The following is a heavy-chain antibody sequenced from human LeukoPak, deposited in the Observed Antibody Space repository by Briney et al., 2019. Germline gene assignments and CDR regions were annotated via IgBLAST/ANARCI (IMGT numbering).Heavy chain of an antibody. CDR3: ARPSETGYYRGAFDI. V-gene: IGHV5-51*01. D-gene: IGHD3-9*01. CDR2: IYPGDSDT. CDR1: GYSFTSYW. Sequence: GESLKISCKGSGYSFTSYWIGWVRQMPGKGLEWMGIIYPGDSDTRYSPSFQGQVTISAGKSISTAYLQWSSLKASDTAMYYCARPSETGYYRGAFDIWGQGTMVTVSS. J-gene: IGHJ3*02.